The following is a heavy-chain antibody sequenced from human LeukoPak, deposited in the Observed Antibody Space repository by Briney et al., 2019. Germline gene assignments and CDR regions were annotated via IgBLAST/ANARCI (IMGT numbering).Heavy chain of an antibody. Sequence: GGCLRLSCAASGFPFSGSGMHWVRQAPGKGLEWVAIVWYDGSNQYYADSVKGRFTISRDNSKNALDLQMNSLRAEDTAVYFCAKDKNTPATAQPQRGYFESWGQGTLVTVSS. D-gene: IGHD2-21*02. CDR1: GFPFSGSG. V-gene: IGHV3-33*06. J-gene: IGHJ4*02. CDR2: VWYDGSNQ. CDR3: AKDKNTPATAQPQRGYFES.